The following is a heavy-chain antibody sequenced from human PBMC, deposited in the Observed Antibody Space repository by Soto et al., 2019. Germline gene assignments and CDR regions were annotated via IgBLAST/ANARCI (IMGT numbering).Heavy chain of an antibody. J-gene: IGHJ4*02. CDR2: IYNNGDTA. CDR1: GFTFSTYA. Sequence: EVQLLESGGDLVQPGGSLRLSCAASGFTFSTYAMRWVRQAPGKGLDWVSTIYNNGDTAYYSASVKGRFTISRDNSKDTLFLQMNSLRDEDTALYFCVLNARFTGSYWGQGTLVTVAS. V-gene: IGHV3-23*01. CDR3: VLNARFTGSY. D-gene: IGHD1-26*01.